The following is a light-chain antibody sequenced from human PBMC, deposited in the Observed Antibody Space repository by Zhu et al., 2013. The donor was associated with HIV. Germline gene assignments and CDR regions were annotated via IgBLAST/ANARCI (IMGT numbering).Light chain of an antibody. V-gene: IGLV2-8*01. CDR1: NNDIGYYNY. CDR3: ASYTYNTDII. J-gene: IGLJ2*01. Sequence: QPALTQPPSASGSPGQSVTISCTGTNNDIGYYNYVSWYHFQPGKDPKVILYEVNKRPSGVPDRFSGSKSANTAFLRVSGLRSEDDGIYFCASYTYNTDIIFGGGTLLTV. CDR2: EVN.